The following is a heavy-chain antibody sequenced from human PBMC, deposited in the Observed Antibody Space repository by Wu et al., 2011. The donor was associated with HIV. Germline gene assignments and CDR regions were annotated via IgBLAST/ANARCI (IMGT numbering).Heavy chain of an antibody. J-gene: IGHJ6*02. V-gene: IGHV1-46*01. CDR2: INPSGGST. CDR3: ARDRPPDGGYGHSYYFYGMDV. Sequence: QVQLVQSGAEVKKPGASVKVSCKTSGYTFTGYYIHWVRQAPGQGLEWMGWINPSGGSTNNAQKFQGRVTMTRDTSTSTVYMELSSLRSEDTAVYYCARDRPPDGGYGHSYYFYGMDVWGQGTTVTVSS. CDR1: GYTFTGYY. D-gene: IGHD3-10*01.